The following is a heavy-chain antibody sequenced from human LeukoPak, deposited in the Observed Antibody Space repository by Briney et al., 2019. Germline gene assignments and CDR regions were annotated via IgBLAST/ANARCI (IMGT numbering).Heavy chain of an antibody. D-gene: IGHD4-17*01. CDR2: IWYDGNDG. CDR1: GFTFSNFG. V-gene: IGHV3-33*06. J-gene: IGHJ4*02. Sequence: GGSLRLSCAASGFTFSNFGMHWVRQTPGKGLEWVAVIWYDGNDGYFADSVKGRFTISRDNSKNTLYLQMSSLRAEDTAVYYCAKDPGGHGDYRNPRTYWGQGTLVTVSP. CDR3: AKDPGGHGDYRNPRTY.